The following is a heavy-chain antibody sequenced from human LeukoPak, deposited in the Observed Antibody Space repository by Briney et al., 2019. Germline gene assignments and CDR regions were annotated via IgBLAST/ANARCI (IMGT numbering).Heavy chain of an antibody. CDR2: ISGSGGST. CDR3: AKMVHTEQWLVPFDY. D-gene: IGHD6-19*01. CDR1: GFTFSNFA. V-gene: IGHV3-23*01. Sequence: PGGSLRLSCAASGFTFSNFAMSWVRQAPGKGLEWVSTISGSGGSTYYADSVKGRFTISRDNSKNTLYLQMNSLRAEDTAVYYCAKMVHTEQWLVPFDYWGQEPWSPSPQ. J-gene: IGHJ4*01.